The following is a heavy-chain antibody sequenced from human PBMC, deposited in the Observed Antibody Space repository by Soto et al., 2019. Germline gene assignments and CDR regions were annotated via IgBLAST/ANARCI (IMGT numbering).Heavy chain of an antibody. J-gene: IGHJ4*02. Sequence: EVQLLESGGGLVQPGGSLRLSCAASGFTFSSYAMSWVRQAPGKGLEWVSAISGSGGSTYYADSVKGRFTISRDNSKNTPYLQMNSLRAEDTAVYYCANGIGNGCSGGSCYPPYYWGQGTLVTVSS. CDR2: ISGSGGST. CDR3: ANGIGNGCSGGSCYPPYY. D-gene: IGHD2-15*01. CDR1: GFTFSSYA. V-gene: IGHV3-23*01.